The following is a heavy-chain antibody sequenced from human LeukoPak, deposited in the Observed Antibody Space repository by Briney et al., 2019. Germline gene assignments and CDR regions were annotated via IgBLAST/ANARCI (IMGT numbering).Heavy chain of an antibody. CDR3: ARWTTLVRGFDY. Sequence: SETLSLTCTVSGGSISTYYWSWIRQPAGKGLEWIGRIYISGSTNYNPSLKSRFSMSVDTSKNHFSLKLSSVTAADTAVYYCARWTTLVRGFDYWGQGTLVTVSS. J-gene: IGHJ4*02. CDR1: GGSISTYY. CDR2: IYISGST. D-gene: IGHD3-10*01. V-gene: IGHV4-4*07.